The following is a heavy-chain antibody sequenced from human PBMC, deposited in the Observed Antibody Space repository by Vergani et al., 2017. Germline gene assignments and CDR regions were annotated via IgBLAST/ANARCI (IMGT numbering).Heavy chain of an antibody. CDR3: ARHVTQDYYNDSDYFDY. CDR1: GYTFSNYY. J-gene: IGHJ4*02. V-gene: IGHV1-46*01. CDR2: INPSGGHT. Sequence: QVQVVQSGAEVKKSGASVKVSCKTSGYTFSNYYMHWVRQAPGQGLEWMGIINPSGGHTNYAQKFQGRVTMTIDTSKMQFSLKLYSLTAADTAIYYCARHVTQDYYNDSDYFDYWGLGTLVTVSS. D-gene: IGHD3-22*01.